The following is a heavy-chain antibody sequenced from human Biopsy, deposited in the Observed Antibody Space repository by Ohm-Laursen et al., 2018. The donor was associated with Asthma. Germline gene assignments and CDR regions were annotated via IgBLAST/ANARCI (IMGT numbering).Heavy chain of an antibody. CDR1: GGSISSYY. V-gene: IGHV4-59*01. D-gene: IGHD6-6*01. Sequence: SETLSLTCTVSGGSISSYYWSWIRQPPGKGLAWIGYIYYSGSTNYNPSLKSRVTISVDTSKNQFSLKLSSVTAADTAVYYCARGGWGQLGLGYWGQGTLVTVSS. J-gene: IGHJ4*02. CDR3: ARGGWGQLGLGY. CDR2: IYYSGST.